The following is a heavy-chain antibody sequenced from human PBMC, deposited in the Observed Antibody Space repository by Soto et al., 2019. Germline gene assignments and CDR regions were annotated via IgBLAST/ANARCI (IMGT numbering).Heavy chain of an antibody. Sequence: ASVKVSCKASGYTFTDYFIHWVRQAPGQGLEWMGWINPNSGDTNYAQKFQGRVTMTRDTSISTTYMELSRLRSDDTAVYYCARGHSSGWIDAFDIWGQGTMVTVSS. CDR1: GYTFTDYF. D-gene: IGHD6-19*01. CDR3: ARGHSSGWIDAFDI. J-gene: IGHJ3*02. V-gene: IGHV1-2*02. CDR2: INPNSGDT.